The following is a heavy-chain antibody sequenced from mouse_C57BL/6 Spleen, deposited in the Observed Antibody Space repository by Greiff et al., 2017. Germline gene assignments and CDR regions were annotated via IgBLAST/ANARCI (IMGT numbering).Heavy chain of an antibody. CDR3: ARSITTGGRNAMDY. D-gene: IGHD1-1*01. CDR2: ISSGSSTI. Sequence: EVQLQQSGGGLVKPGGSLKLSCAASGFTFSDYGMHWVRQAPEKGLEWVAYISSGSSTIYYADTVKGRFTISRDNAKNTLFLQMTSLRSEDTAMYYCARSITTGGRNAMDYWGQGTSVTVSS. V-gene: IGHV5-17*01. CDR1: GFTFSDYG. J-gene: IGHJ4*01.